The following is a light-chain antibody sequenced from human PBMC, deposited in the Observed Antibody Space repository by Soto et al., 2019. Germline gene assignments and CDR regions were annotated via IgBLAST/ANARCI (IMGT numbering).Light chain of an antibody. CDR3: QQYDISPAT. Sequence: EIVLTQSPGTLSLSPGERATLSCGASQSVRKYLAWYQQKRGQTPRLLIYDASSRATGIPDRFSGSGSGTDFTLTISRLEPDDFAVYYCQQYDISPATFGQGTKVDIK. J-gene: IGKJ1*01. CDR2: DAS. V-gene: IGKV3-20*01. CDR1: QSVRKY.